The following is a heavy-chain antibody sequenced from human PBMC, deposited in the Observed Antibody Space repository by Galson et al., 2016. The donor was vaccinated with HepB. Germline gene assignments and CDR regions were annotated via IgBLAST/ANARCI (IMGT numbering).Heavy chain of an antibody. J-gene: IGHJ6*02. V-gene: IGHV3-33*01. CDR3: ARGRGVDV. CDR2: IWYDGSGK. Sequence: SLRLSCAASGFTFSTYGMHWVRQAPGKGLEWVAVIWYDGSGKYYADSVKGRFTISRDNAKNSLYLQMNSLRGEDTAVYYCARGRGVDVWGQGTTVTVSS. CDR1: GFTFSTYG.